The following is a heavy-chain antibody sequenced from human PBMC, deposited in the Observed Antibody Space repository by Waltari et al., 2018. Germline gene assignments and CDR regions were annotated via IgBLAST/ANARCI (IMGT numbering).Heavy chain of an antibody. D-gene: IGHD6-13*01. CDR3: ARGQDSSSWYGYYYYYGMDV. CDR1: GFSLSNARMG. V-gene: IGHV2-26*02. CDR2: IFSNDEK. J-gene: IGHJ6*02. Sequence: QVTLKESGPVLVKPTETLTLTCTVSGFSLSNARMGVSWIRQPPGKALEWLAHIFSNDEKSYSTSLKSRLTISKDTSKSQVVLTMTNMDPVDTATYYCARGQDSSSWYGYYYYYGMDVWGQGTTVTVSS.